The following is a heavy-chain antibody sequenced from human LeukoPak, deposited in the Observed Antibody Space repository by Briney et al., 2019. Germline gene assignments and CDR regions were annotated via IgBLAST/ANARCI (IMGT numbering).Heavy chain of an antibody. CDR3: VRSSRYDIWTGYPY. CDR1: GYTFTGYY. D-gene: IGHD3-9*01. Sequence: GASVTVSCKASGYTFTGYYMHWVRQAPGQGLERMGWINANSGGTNYAQKFQGRVTMTRDTSISTAYMELSRLRSDDTAVYYCVRSSRYDIWTGYPYWGQGTLVTVSP. J-gene: IGHJ4*02. V-gene: IGHV1-2*02. CDR2: INANSGGT.